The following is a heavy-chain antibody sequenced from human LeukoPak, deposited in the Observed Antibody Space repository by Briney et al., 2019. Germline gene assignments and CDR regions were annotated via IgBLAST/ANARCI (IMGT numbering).Heavy chain of an antibody. D-gene: IGHD1-7*01. CDR1: GYTFTSYA. J-gene: IGHJ4*02. CDR3: ARDLNWNYSPLGY. V-gene: IGHV1-18*01. CDR2: ISAYNGNT. Sequence: ASVKVSCKASGYTFTSYAMHWVRQAPGQRLEWMGWISAYNGNTNYAQKLQGRVTMTTDTSTSTAYMELRSLRSDDTAVYYCARDLNWNYSPLGYWGQGTLVTVSS.